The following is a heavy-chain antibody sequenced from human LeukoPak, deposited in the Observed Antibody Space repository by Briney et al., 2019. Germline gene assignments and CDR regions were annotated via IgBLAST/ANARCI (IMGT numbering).Heavy chain of an antibody. CDR3: AASIAAADPFDY. CDR2: ISPYNGKT. Sequence: GASVKVSCKASGYIFSNFFSSYGITWVRQAPGQGLEWMGWISPYNGKTKFAQKFQGIVTMTTETSTSTAYMELRRLRSDDTAVYYCAASIAAADPFDYWGQGTLVTVSS. J-gene: IGHJ4*02. CDR1: GYIFSNFFSSYG. V-gene: IGHV1-18*01. D-gene: IGHD6-13*01.